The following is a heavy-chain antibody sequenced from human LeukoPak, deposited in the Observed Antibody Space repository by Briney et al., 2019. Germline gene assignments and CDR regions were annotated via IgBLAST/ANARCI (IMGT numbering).Heavy chain of an antibody. D-gene: IGHD5-12*01. CDR3: ARRVEGSDSGYDWDYFDY. Sequence: PSETLSLTCTVSGGSISSYYWSWIRQPAGKGLEWIGRIYTSGSTNYNPSLKSRVTISVDTSKNQFSLKLSSVTAADTAVYYCARRVEGSDSGYDWDYFDYWGQGTLVTVSS. CDR1: GGSISSYY. J-gene: IGHJ4*02. V-gene: IGHV4-4*07. CDR2: IYTSGST.